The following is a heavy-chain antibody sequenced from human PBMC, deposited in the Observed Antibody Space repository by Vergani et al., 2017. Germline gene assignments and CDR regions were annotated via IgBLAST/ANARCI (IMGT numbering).Heavy chain of an antibody. CDR3: GRYDEDYGDYVLNY. CDR2: MNPNSGNT. Sequence: QVQLVQSGAEVKKPGASVKVSCKASGYTFTSYDINWVRQATGQGLEWMGWMNPNSGNTGYAQKFQGRVTMTRNTSISTAYMELSRLRSEDTAVYYCGRYDEDYGDYVLNYWGQGTLVTVSS. CDR1: GYTFTSYD. D-gene: IGHD4-17*01. V-gene: IGHV1-8*01. J-gene: IGHJ4*02.